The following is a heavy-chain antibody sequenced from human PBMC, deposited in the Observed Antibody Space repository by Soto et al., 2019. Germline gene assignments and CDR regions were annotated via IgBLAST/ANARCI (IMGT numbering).Heavy chain of an antibody. J-gene: IGHJ4*02. V-gene: IGHV1-18*01. D-gene: IGHD3-22*01. CDR2: ISAYNGNT. CDR3: ARVDYYDSSGYSGY. Sequence: ASVKVSCKASGYTFTSYGISWVRQAPGQGLEWMGWISAYNGNTNYAQKLQGRVTMTTDTSTSTAYMELRSLRSDDTAVYYRARVDYYDSSGYSGYWGQATLVTVSS. CDR1: GYTFTSYG.